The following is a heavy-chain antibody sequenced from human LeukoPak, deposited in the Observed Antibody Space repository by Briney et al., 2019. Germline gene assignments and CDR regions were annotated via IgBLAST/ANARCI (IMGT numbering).Heavy chain of an antibody. Sequence: SVKVSCKASGGTFNSYAFTWVRQAPGQGLEWMGRIIPILDVATYAQKFQGRVTITADKSTSTAYMELTSLRSEDTAFYYCARGYDSSGYQDYWGQGTLVTVSS. D-gene: IGHD3-22*01. J-gene: IGHJ4*02. CDR3: ARGYDSSGYQDY. CDR2: IIPILDVA. CDR1: GGTFNSYA. V-gene: IGHV1-69*04.